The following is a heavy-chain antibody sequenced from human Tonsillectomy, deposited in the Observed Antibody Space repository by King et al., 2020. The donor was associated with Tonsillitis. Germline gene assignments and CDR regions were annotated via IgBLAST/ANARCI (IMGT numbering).Heavy chain of an antibody. J-gene: IGHJ4*02. CDR3: ARSITGSTRGIDY. D-gene: IGHD1-20*01. V-gene: IGHV3-33*01. CDR2: IWSDGENK. Sequence: QLVQSGGGVVPPGRSLRLSCASSAFTFSSFGMHWVRQAPGKGLEWVAVIWSDGENKYYADSVKGRLTISRDNSKNTLFLQMNSLRAEDTAVYYCARSITGSTRGIDYWGQGTLVTVSS. CDR1: AFTFSSFG.